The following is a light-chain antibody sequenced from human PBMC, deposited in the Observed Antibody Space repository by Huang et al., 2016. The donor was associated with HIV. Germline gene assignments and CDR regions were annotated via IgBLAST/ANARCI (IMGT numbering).Light chain of an antibody. CDR2: GAS. J-gene: IGKJ1*01. CDR3: QQYGDSPRT. Sequence: EIVLTQSPGTLSLSPGERATLSCRASQSVSSSYLGWNQQKPGQAPRLLIYGASNRATGIPDRVSGSGSGTDFTLTISRLEPEDFAVYYCQQYGDSPRTFGQGTKVGIK. CDR1: QSVSSSY. V-gene: IGKV3-20*01.